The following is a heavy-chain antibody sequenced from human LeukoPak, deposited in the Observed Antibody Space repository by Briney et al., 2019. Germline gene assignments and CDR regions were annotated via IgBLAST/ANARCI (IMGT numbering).Heavy chain of an antibody. D-gene: IGHD6-13*01. CDR1: GFTFSSYA. V-gene: IGHV3-23*01. CDR3: AKDLIQNIAAAYGLFDY. Sequence: GGSLRLSCAASGFTFSSYAMSWVRQAPGKGLEWVSAISGSGGRTYYADSVKGRFTISRDNSKNTLYLQMNSLRAEDTAVYYCAKDLIQNIAAAYGLFDYWGQGTQATVSS. CDR2: ISGSGGRT. J-gene: IGHJ4*02.